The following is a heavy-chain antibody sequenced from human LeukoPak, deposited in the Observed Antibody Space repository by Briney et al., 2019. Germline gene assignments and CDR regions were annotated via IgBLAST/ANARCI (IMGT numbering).Heavy chain of an antibody. CDR3: ARGGASGWSPFDC. CDR2: INPHSGDT. V-gene: IGHV1-2*02. CDR1: GYTFTDYC. J-gene: IGHJ4*02. D-gene: IGHD6-19*01. Sequence: ASVTVSCKASGYTFTDYCMHWVRQAPGQGLEWMGWINPHSGDTNYAQKFQGRVTMTRDTSISTAYMELNSLRSDDTAVYYCARGGASGWSPFDCWGQGTLVTVSS.